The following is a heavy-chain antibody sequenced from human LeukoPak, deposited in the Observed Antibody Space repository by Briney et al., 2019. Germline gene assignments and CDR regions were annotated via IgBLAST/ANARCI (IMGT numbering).Heavy chain of an antibody. CDR2: INHSGST. CDR1: GVSFSGYY. D-gene: IGHD1-14*01. J-gene: IGHJ4*02. Sequence: SETLSLTCAVYGVSFSGYYWSWIRQPPGKGLEWIGEINHSGSTNYNPSLKSRVTISVDTSKNQFSLKLSSVTAADTAVYYCARSLTGPDYWGQGTLVSVSS. CDR3: ARSLTGPDY. V-gene: IGHV4-34*01.